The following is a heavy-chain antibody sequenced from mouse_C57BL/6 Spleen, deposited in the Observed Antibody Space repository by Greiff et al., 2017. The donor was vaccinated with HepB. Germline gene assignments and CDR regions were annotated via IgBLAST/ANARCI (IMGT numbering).Heavy chain of an antibody. J-gene: IGHJ1*03. D-gene: IGHD1-1*01. Sequence: EVQLQQSGPELVKPGASVKISCKASGYTFTDYYMNWVKQSHGKSLEWIGDINPNNGGTSYNQKFKGKATLTVDKSSSTAYMELRSLTSEDSAVYYCARSGYYGSSYGYFDVWGTGTTVTVSS. CDR1: GYTFTDYY. CDR2: INPNNGGT. CDR3: ARSGYYGSSYGYFDV. V-gene: IGHV1-26*01.